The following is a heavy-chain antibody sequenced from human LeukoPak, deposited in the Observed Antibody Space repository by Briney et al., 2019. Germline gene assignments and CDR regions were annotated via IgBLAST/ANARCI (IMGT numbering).Heavy chain of an antibody. D-gene: IGHD3-3*01. J-gene: IGHJ4*02. CDR1: GGSISSYY. CDR2: IYYSGST. V-gene: IGHV4-59*01. CDR3: ARDRGTIFGVDY. Sequence: SETLSLTCTVSGGSISSYYWSWIRQPPGKGLEWIGYIYYSGSTNYNPSLKSRVTISVDTSKNQFSLKLSSVTAADTAVYYCARDRGTIFGVDYWGQGTLVTVSS.